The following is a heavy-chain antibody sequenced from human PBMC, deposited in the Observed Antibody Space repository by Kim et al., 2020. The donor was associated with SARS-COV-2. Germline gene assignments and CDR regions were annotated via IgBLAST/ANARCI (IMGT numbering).Heavy chain of an antibody. Sequence: GGSLRLSCEASGFIFSTYEMHWVRQVPGKGLVWVARIESDGSKTAYSGSVKGRFTISRDNAKNTLYLQMNSLRAEDTAVYFCARDKEWLLFDYWGQGTL. D-gene: IGHD5-12*01. CDR3: ARDKEWLLFDY. CDR2: IESDGSKT. CDR1: GFIFSTYE. J-gene: IGHJ4*02. V-gene: IGHV3-74*01.